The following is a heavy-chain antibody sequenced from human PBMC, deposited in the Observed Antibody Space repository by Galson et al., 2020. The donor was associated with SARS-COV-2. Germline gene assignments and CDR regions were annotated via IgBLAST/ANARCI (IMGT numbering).Heavy chain of an antibody. Sequence: SQTLSLTCTVSGGSISSVIYHWSWIRQPAGRGLEWIGRGYASGSTNYNPSLKSRVTISVDVSKNQFSLKLSSVTAADTAVYYCARGEVSGSEIYSPYGMDVWGQGTTVTVSS. CDR2: GYASGST. V-gene: IGHV4-61*02. CDR3: ARGEVSGSEIYSPYGMDV. D-gene: IGHD3-10*01. J-gene: IGHJ6*02. CDR1: GGSISSVIYH.